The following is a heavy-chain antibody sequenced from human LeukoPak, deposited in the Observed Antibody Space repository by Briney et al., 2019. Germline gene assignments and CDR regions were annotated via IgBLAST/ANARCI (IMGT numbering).Heavy chain of an antibody. CDR1: GYTLTDLS. Sequence: ASVKVSCKVSGYTLTDLSLHWVGQPPGKGLGWRGGFDPEDGETIYAQKFQGRVTMTEDTSTDTAYMELSSLRSEDTAVYYCATGVDYYGSGIPFDYWGQGTLVTVSS. CDR3: ATGVDYYGSGIPFDY. V-gene: IGHV1-24*01. J-gene: IGHJ4*02. CDR2: FDPEDGET. D-gene: IGHD3-10*01.